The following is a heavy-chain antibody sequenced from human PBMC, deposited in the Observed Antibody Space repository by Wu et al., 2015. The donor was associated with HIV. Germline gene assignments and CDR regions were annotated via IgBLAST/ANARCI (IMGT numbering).Heavy chain of an antibody. Sequence: QVQLVQSGAEVKKPGSSVKVSCKASGGTFSSYAISWVRQAPGQGLEWMGWISGYNDKTKYSQNFQGRVTMTTDTSTSTAHMELRNLMDDDTAIYFXGLHKFGLLIDYWGQGSTITVSS. CDR2: ISGYNDKT. CDR1: GGTFSSYA. V-gene: IGHV1-18*01. CDR3: GLHKFGLLIDY. J-gene: IGHJ4*02. D-gene: IGHD3-10*01.